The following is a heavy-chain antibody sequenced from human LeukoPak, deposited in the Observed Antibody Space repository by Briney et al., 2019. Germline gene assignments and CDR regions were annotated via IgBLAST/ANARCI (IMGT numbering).Heavy chain of an antibody. Sequence: PSGTLSLTCAVSGGSISSSNWWSWVRQPPGKGLEWIGEIYHSGSTNYNPSLKSRVTISVDTPKNQFSLKLSSVTAADTAVYYCASGPYYYYYYMDVWGKGTTVTVSS. CDR3: ASGPYYYYYYMDV. CDR1: GGSISSSNW. V-gene: IGHV4-4*02. J-gene: IGHJ6*03. CDR2: IYHSGST.